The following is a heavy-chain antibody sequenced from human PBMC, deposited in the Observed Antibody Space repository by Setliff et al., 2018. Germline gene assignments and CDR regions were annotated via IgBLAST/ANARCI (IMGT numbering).Heavy chain of an antibody. CDR1: GYTFTAYY. CDR3: ARGEHIVSGDFYHYIDV. CDR2: INPNAGNI. D-gene: IGHD2-15*01. V-gene: IGHV1-2*02. Sequence: GASVKVSCKASGYTFTAYYIHWVRQAPGQGLEWMGWINPNAGNINYIQKFQGRVTMTRDTSISTAYMELRRLKSDDTAVYYCARGEHIVSGDFYHYIDVWGKGTTVTVS. J-gene: IGHJ6*03.